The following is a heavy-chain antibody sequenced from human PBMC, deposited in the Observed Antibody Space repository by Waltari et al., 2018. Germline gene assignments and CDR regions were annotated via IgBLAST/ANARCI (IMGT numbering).Heavy chain of an antibody. CDR3: AKTKRLTTISPFDL. D-gene: IGHD4-4*01. CDR1: GSIFSPHG. J-gene: IGHJ4*02. CDR2: IANDESYK. V-gene: IGHV3-30*18. Sequence: QVQLVESGGGVVQPGGSLRLSCAAAGSIFSPHGLHWARQAPGKGLEWVAEIANDESYKYHADSVKGRFTIFRDNLRDTLFLQMNDLRLEDTAVYYCAKTKRLTTISPFDLWGQGTLVTVSS.